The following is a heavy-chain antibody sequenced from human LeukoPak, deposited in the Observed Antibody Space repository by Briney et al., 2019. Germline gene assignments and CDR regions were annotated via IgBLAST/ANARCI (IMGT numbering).Heavy chain of an antibody. V-gene: IGHV3-49*04. J-gene: IGHJ4*02. CDR1: GFTFVNYA. D-gene: IGHD2-15*01. CDR3: TKDNH. CDR2: IRSKAYGGTT. Sequence: GRSLRLSCTTSGFTFVNYAMTWVRQAPGKGLEWLCFIRSKAYGGTTEYAASVKGGFTISRDDSKSIAYLQMNSLQTEDTAVYFCTKDNHWGQGTLVTVSS.